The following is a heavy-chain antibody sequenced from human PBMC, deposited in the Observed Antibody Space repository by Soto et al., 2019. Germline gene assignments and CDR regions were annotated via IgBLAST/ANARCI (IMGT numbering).Heavy chain of an antibody. J-gene: IGHJ6*02. Sequence: QVQLVQSGAEVKKPGASVKVSCKASGYTFTSYDINWVRQATGQGLEWMGWMNPNSGNTGYAQKFQGRVTMTRNTSRSXXYXEXXSLRSEDTAVDYCARARGYCSGGSCYSSYYYGMDVWGQGTTVTVSS. D-gene: IGHD2-15*01. CDR2: MNPNSGNT. CDR1: GYTFTSYD. CDR3: ARARGYCSGGSCYSSYYYGMDV. V-gene: IGHV1-8*01.